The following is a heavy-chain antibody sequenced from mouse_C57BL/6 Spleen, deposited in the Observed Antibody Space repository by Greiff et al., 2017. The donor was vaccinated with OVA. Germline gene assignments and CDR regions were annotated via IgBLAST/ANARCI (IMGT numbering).Heavy chain of an antibody. CDR3: ARFSYGNFFDY. D-gene: IGHD2-1*01. CDR2: IYPSDSET. Sequence: VQLQQPGAELVRPGSSVKLSCKASGYTFTSYWMDWVKQRPGQGLEWIGNIYPSDSETHYNQKFKDKATLTVDKSSSTAYMQLSSLTSEDSAVYYCARFSYGNFFDYWGQGTTLTVSS. J-gene: IGHJ2*01. CDR1: GYTFTSYW. V-gene: IGHV1-61*01.